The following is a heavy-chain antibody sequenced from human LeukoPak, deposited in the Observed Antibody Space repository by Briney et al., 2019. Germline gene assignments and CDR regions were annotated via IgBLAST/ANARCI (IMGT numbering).Heavy chain of an antibody. Sequence: PGRSLRLSCAASGFTFSSYAVHWVRQAPGKGLEWVAVISYDGSNKYYADSVKGRFTISRDNSKNTLYLQMNSLRAEDTAVYYCARDLQLWGQGTLVTVSS. CDR3: ARDLQL. CDR2: ISYDGSNK. CDR1: GFTFSSYA. V-gene: IGHV3-30-3*01. J-gene: IGHJ4*02. D-gene: IGHD2-2*01.